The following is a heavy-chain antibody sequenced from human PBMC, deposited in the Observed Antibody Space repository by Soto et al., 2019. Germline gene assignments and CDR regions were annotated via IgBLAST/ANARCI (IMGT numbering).Heavy chain of an antibody. Sequence: ASVKVSCKASGYTFTSYAMHLVRQAPVQILELIVWINAGNFNTKYSQKFQGRFTITMYTSAITSYIELISLISEDTAVYYCARQAYSSGENIDYWGQGTLVTVSS. J-gene: IGHJ4*02. CDR3: ARQAYSSGENIDY. V-gene: IGHV1-3*01. CDR1: GYTFTSYA. CDR2: INAGNFNT. D-gene: IGHD6-19*01.